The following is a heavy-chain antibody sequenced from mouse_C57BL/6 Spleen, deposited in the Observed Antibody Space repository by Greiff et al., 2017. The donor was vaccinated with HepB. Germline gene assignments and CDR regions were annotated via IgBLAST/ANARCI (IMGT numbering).Heavy chain of an antibody. D-gene: IGHD2-1*01. CDR3: ARSGIYYGNFPFDY. V-gene: IGHV1-59*01. Sequence: QVQLQQPGAELVRPGTSVKLSCKASGYTFTSYWMHWVKQRPGQGLEWIGVIDPSDSYTNYNQKFKGKATLTVDTSSSTAYMQLSSLTSEDSAVYYCARSGIYYGNFPFDYWGQGTTLTVSS. J-gene: IGHJ2*01. CDR2: IDPSDSYT. CDR1: GYTFTSYW.